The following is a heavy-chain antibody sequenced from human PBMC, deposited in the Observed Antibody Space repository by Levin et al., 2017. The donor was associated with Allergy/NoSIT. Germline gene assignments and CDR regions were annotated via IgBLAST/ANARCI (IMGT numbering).Heavy chain of an antibody. CDR3: ARIGYCSGGSCYKHFDY. V-gene: IGHV3-20*04. Sequence: GGSLRLSCAASGFTFDDYGMSWVRQAPGKGLEWVSGINWNGGSTGYADSVKGRFTISRDNAKNSLYLQMNSLRAEDTALYYCARIGYCSGGSCYKHFDYGGQGTLVTVSS. D-gene: IGHD2-15*01. CDR2: INWNGGST. J-gene: IGHJ4*02. CDR1: GFTFDDYG.